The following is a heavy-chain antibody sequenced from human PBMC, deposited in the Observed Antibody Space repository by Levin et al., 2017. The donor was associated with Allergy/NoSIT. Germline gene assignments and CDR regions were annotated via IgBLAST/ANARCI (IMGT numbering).Heavy chain of an antibody. D-gene: IGHD3-10*01. CDR3: THMFYYYDSGNDYNEEAFDI. CDR1: GFSLSTSGVG. Sequence: SGPTLVKPTQTLTLTCTFSGFSLSTSGVGVAWIRQPPGKALEWVAIIYWDDDKRYSPSLKNRLTITKDTSKNQVVLMMTDMDPVDTATYFCTHMFYYYDSGNDYNEEAFDIWGQGTVVTVSS. V-gene: IGHV2-5*02. J-gene: IGHJ3*02. CDR2: IYWDDDK.